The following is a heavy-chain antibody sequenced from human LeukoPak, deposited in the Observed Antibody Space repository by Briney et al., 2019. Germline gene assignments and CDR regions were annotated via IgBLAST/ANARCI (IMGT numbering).Heavy chain of an antibody. CDR3: ARGLESAVSFDY. J-gene: IGHJ4*02. Sequence: GGSLRLSCAASGFTFSSYWMSWVRQAPGKGLEWVANVKQDGSEKYYVDSMKGRFTISRDNAKNSLYLQMNSLRAEDTAVYYCARGLESAVSFDYWGQGTLATVSS. CDR2: VKQDGSEK. CDR1: GFTFSSYW. V-gene: IGHV3-7*01.